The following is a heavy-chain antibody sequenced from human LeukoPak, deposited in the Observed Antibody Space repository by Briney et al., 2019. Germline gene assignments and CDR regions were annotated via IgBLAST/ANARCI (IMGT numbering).Heavy chain of an antibody. Sequence: GGSLRLSCAASGFTFSSYAMSWVRQAPGKGLEWVSGISGSGGSTYYADSVKGRFTISRDNSKNTLYLQMNSLRAEDTAVYYCAKDKGPASPAADYYYYGMDVWGQGTTVTVSS. D-gene: IGHD6-13*01. V-gene: IGHV3-23*01. CDR2: ISGSGGST. CDR3: AKDKGPASPAADYYYYGMDV. CDR1: GFTFSSYA. J-gene: IGHJ6*02.